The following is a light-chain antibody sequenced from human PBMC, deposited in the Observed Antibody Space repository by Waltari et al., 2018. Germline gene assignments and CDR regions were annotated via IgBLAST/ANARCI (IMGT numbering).Light chain of an antibody. J-gene: IGKJ1*01. CDR3: QQYGSSSWT. V-gene: IGKV3-20*01. CDR2: GAS. Sequence: EMVLTQSPGTLSVSPGERATFSRRASQSVSSSYLAWYQQKPGQAPRLLIYGASSRATGIPDRFSGSGSGTDFILTISRLEPEDFAVYYCQQYGSSSWTFGQGTKVEIK. CDR1: QSVSSSY.